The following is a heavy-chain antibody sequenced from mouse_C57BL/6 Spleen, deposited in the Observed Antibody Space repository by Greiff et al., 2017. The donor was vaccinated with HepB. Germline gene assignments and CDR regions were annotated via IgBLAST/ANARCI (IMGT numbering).Heavy chain of an antibody. V-gene: IGHV1-62-2*01. CDR3: ARQNYYGYYFDY. J-gene: IGHJ2*01. Sequence: VKLQESGAELVKPGASVKLSCKASGYTFTEYTIHWVKQRSGQGLEWIGWFYPGSGSIKYNEKFKDKATLTADKSSSTVYMELSRLTSEDSAVYFCARQNYYGYYFDYWGQGTTLTVSS. CDR1: GYTFTEYT. CDR2: FYPGSGSI. D-gene: IGHD1-1*01.